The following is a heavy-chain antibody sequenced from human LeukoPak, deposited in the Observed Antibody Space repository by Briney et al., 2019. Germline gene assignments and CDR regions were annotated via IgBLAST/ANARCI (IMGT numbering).Heavy chain of an antibody. Sequence: GGSLRLSCAASGFTFGTYAMSWVRQAPGKGLEWVSTITADSTYYADSVKGRFTISRDNSKNTLYLQMNSLRAEDTAVYYCAKGATGYCSSTSCLYYFDYWGQGTLVTVSS. J-gene: IGHJ4*02. V-gene: IGHV3-23*01. CDR1: GFTFGTYA. CDR3: AKGATGYCSSTSCLYYFDY. D-gene: IGHD2-2*01. CDR2: ITADST.